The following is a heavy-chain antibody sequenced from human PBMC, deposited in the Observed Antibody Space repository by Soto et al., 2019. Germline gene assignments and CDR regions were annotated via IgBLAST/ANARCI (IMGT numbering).Heavy chain of an antibody. D-gene: IGHD4-17*01. Sequence: GGSLRLSCVASGFFLRDFGMHWVRQAPGKGLEWVSVIWYDGSNTYQGESVKGRFTMSRDISKNTLYLQMNSLRAEDTAVYYCAKDRLGTGYLGYGDSPDAFDIWGQGTMVTVSS. CDR1: GFFLRDFG. V-gene: IGHV3-33*06. CDR2: IWYDGSNT. CDR3: AKDRLGTGYLGYGDSPDAFDI. J-gene: IGHJ3*02.